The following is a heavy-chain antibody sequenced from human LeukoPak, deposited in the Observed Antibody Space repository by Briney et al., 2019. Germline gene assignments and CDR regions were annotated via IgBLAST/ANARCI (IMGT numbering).Heavy chain of an antibody. J-gene: IGHJ3*02. D-gene: IGHD2-2*01. CDR2: IYDSGST. CDR1: GGSIRSSYYY. V-gene: IGHV4-39*01. Sequence: PSETLSLTCTVSGGSIRSSYYYWGWIRQPPGKGLEWIGSIYDSGSTYYNPSLKSRVTISVDTSKNQFSLKLNSVTAADTAVYHCAKLNYASGGYAFDIWGQGTMVTVSS. CDR3: AKLNYASGGYAFDI.